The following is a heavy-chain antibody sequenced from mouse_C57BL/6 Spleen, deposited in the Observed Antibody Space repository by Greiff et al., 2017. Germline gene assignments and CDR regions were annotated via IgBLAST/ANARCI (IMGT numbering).Heavy chain of an antibody. Sequence: QVHVQQSGPELVKPGASVKISCKASGYAFSSSWMNWVKQRPGKGLEWIGRIYPGDGGTNYNGKFKGKATLTADKSSSTAYMQLGSLTSEDAAVYFCARYVTTVVEGNYFDYWGQGTTLTVSS. V-gene: IGHV1-82*01. CDR1: GYAFSSSW. D-gene: IGHD1-1*01. J-gene: IGHJ2*01. CDR3: ARYVTTVVEGNYFDY. CDR2: IYPGDGGT.